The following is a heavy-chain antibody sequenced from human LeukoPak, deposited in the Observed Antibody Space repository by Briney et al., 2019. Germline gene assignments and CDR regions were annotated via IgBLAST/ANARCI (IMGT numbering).Heavy chain of an antibody. D-gene: IGHD1-14*01. CDR2: ISYDGSNK. CDR1: GFTFSSYA. V-gene: IGHV3-30-3*01. Sequence: GGSLTLSCAASGFTFSSYAMHWVRQAPGKGLEWVAVISYDGSNKYYADSVKGRFTISRDNSKNTLYLQMNSLRAEDTAVYYCAKDTPANRRWDYWGQGTLVTVSS. J-gene: IGHJ4*02. CDR3: AKDTPANRRWDY.